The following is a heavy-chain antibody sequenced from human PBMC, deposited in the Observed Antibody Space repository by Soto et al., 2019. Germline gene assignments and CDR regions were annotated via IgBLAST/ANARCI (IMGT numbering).Heavy chain of an antibody. D-gene: IGHD1-1*01. Sequence: ASVKASCKASGYTFTSYAMHWVRQAPGQRLEWMGWINAGNGNTKYSQKFQGRVTITRDTSASTAYMELSSLRSEDTAVYYCARAVEVPDGFAYRGQGTLVTGSS. CDR3: ARAVEVPDGFAY. J-gene: IGHJ4*02. CDR1: GYTFTSYA. V-gene: IGHV1-3*01. CDR2: INAGNGNT.